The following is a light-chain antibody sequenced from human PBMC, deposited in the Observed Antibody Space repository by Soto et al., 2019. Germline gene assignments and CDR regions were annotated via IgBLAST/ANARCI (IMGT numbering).Light chain of an antibody. V-gene: IGKV3-15*01. Sequence: IVLTQSPGTLSLSPGERTTLSCRASQGIGNTLAWYQQKPGQTPRLLIYGASTRATGVPARFSGSGSGTEFTLTISSLQSEDFAVYYCQQYNNWPKTFGQGTRLEIK. CDR2: GAS. J-gene: IGKJ5*01. CDR1: QGIGNT. CDR3: QQYNNWPKT.